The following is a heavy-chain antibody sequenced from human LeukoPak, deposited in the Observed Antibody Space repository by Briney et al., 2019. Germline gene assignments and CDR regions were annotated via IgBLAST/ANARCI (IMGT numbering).Heavy chain of an antibody. CDR3: AREGYTFGGVIAITDY. CDR2: ISSSSSYI. V-gene: IGHV3-21*01. J-gene: IGHJ4*02. Sequence: GGSLRLSCAASGFTFSSYWMSWVRQAPGKGLEWVSSISSSSSYIYYADSVKGRFTISRDNAKNSLYLQMNSLRAEDTAVYYCAREGYTFGGVIAITDYWGQGTLVTVSS. CDR1: GFTFSSYW. D-gene: IGHD3-16*02.